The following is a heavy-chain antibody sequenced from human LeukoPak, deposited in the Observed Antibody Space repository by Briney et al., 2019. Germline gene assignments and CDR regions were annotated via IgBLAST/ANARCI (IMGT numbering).Heavy chain of an antibody. Sequence: QPGGSLRLSCEASGFTFSNYGIHWVRQTPGKGLEWVAAISSDGVEKHDADSVKGRFTISRDNSKSTLYLQMNSLRAEDTALYYCAREGHYDILTGYSPLEYYFYYMDVWGKGTTVTVSS. CDR2: ISSDGVEK. V-gene: IGHV3-30*04. J-gene: IGHJ6*03. D-gene: IGHD3-9*01. CDR3: AREGHYDILTGYSPLEYYFYYMDV. CDR1: GFTFSNYG.